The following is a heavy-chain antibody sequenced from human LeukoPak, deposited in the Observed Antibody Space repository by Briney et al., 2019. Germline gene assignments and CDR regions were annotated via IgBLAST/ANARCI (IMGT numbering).Heavy chain of an antibody. J-gene: IGHJ2*01. V-gene: IGHV1-69*13. CDR3: ATLSYDSSGSPTNYWYFDL. CDR1: GGTFSSYA. Sequence: ASVKVSCKASGGTFSSYAISWVRQAPGQGLEWMGGIIPIFGTANYAQKFQGRVTITADESTSTAYMELSSLRSEDTAVYYCATLSYDSSGSPTNYWYFDLWGRGTLVTVSS. D-gene: IGHD3-22*01. CDR2: IIPIFGTA.